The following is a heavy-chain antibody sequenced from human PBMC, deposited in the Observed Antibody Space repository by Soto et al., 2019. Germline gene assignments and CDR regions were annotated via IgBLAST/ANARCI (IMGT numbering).Heavy chain of an antibody. J-gene: IGHJ6*02. CDR2: IWYDGSNK. Sequence: GGSLRLSCAASGFTFSSYGMHWVRQAPGKGLEWVAVIWYDGSNKYYADSVKGRFTISRDNSKNTLYLQMNSLRAEDTAVYYCARESYNSGWSLRDYYYYYGMDVWGQGTTVTVSS. CDR3: ARESYNSGWSLRDYYYYYGMDV. V-gene: IGHV3-33*01. D-gene: IGHD6-19*01. CDR1: GFTFSSYG.